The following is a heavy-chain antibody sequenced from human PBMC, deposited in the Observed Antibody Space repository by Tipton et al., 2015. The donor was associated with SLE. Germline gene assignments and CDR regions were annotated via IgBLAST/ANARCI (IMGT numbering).Heavy chain of an antibody. CDR1: GFTFHSYE. V-gene: IGHV3-23*01. Sequence: SLRLSCVASGFTFHSYEMYWVRQAPGKGLEWVSGISGSGGSTYYADSVKGRFTISRDNPKNTLYLQMNSLRAEDTAVYYCAKGEAYYFYYMDVWGKGTTVTVSS. CDR2: ISGSGGST. D-gene: IGHD1-26*01. CDR3: AKGEAYYFYYMDV. J-gene: IGHJ6*03.